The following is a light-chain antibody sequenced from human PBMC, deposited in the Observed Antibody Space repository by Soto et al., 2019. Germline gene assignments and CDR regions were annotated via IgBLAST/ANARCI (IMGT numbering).Light chain of an antibody. CDR1: QSISSW. Sequence: DLQMTQSPSTLSASVGDRVTITCRASQSISSWLAWYQQKPGKAPKLLIYKASSLQSGVPSRFSGSGSGTEFTLTISSLQPDDFATYYCQHYNRYSTFGQGTKVEVK. CDR2: KAS. J-gene: IGKJ1*01. CDR3: QHYNRYST. V-gene: IGKV1-5*03.